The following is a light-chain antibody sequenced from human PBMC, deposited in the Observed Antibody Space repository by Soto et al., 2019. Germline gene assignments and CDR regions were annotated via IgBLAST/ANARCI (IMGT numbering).Light chain of an antibody. J-gene: IGKJ1*01. V-gene: IGKV3-20*01. CDR2: GAS. CDR3: HQYASSPRT. CDR1: QSVSSSY. Sequence: EIVLTQSPGTLSLSPGERATLSCRASQSVSSSYLAWYQQKPGQAPRLLIYGASSRATGIPDRFSGSGSGTDFTLTISRLEPEDLAVYYCHQYASSPRTFGQGTKVEIK.